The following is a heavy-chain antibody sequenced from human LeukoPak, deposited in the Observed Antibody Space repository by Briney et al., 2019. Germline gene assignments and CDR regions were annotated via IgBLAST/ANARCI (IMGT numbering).Heavy chain of an antibody. D-gene: IGHD4-17*01. V-gene: IGHV3-21*01. CDR3: ARGGDDYGDYVPFDY. Sequence: GGSLRLSCAASGFTFSSCSMNWVRQAPGKGLEWVSSISSSSSYIYYADSVKGRFTISRDNAKNSLYLQMNSLRAEDTAVYYCARGGDDYGDYVPFDYWGQGTLVTVSS. J-gene: IGHJ4*02. CDR1: GFTFSSCS. CDR2: ISSSSSYI.